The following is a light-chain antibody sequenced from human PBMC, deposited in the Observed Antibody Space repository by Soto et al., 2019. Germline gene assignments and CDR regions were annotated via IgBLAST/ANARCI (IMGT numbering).Light chain of an antibody. V-gene: IGKV3-15*01. J-gene: IGKJ2*01. Sequence: EVVMTHSPATLSVSPGERATLSCRASQTVRDNLAWYQQKPGQAPGLLIYGASTRATGIPARFSGSGSETEFTLTINSLPSADFALYFYQQSNNWPYTFRQETNLAIK. CDR3: QQSNNWPYT. CDR1: QTVRDN. CDR2: GAS.